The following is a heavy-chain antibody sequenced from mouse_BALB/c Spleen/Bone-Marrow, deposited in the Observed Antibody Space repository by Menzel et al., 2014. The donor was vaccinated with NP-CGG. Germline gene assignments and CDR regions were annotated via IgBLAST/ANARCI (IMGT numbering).Heavy chain of an antibody. V-gene: IGHV14-3*02. J-gene: IGHJ2*01. CDR3: AYGSSYDYFDY. Sequence: VHVKQSGAELVKPGASVKLSCTASGFNIKDTYMHWVKQRPERGLEWIGRIDPANGNTKYDPKFQGKATITADTSSNTAYLQLSSLTSEDTAVYYCAYGSSYDYFDYWGQGTTLTVSS. CDR2: IDPANGNT. D-gene: IGHD1-1*01. CDR1: GFNIKDTY.